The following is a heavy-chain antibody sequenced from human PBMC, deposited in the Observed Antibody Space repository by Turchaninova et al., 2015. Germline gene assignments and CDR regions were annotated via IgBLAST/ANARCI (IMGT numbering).Heavy chain of an antibody. J-gene: IGHJ3*01. CDR3: ARPMFVGNSFGAFDV. CDR2: IDHSGST. V-gene: IGHV4-34*01. CDR1: GGSFSGYY. Sequence: QVQLQQRGAGLLKPSETLSLTCAVNGGSFSGYYWNWIRQTPGKGLEWIAEIDHSGSTNYNPALKSRVTISMDVSNNLFFLELTSVTSADTAVYYWARPMFVGNSFGAFDVWGQGTLVSVSS. D-gene: IGHD4-23*01.